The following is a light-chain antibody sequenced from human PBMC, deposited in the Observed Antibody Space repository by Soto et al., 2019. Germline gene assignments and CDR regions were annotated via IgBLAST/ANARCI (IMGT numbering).Light chain of an antibody. CDR1: QSVSSN. CDR3: QQYENWPKT. Sequence: EIVMTQSPATLSVSPGESATLSCGASQSVSSNLAWYQQKPDQAPRLLIYGASIRASGIPARFSGSGSGTEFTLTISSLQSEDFAVYYCQQYENWPKTFGQGTKVEIK. J-gene: IGKJ1*01. CDR2: GAS. V-gene: IGKV3-15*01.